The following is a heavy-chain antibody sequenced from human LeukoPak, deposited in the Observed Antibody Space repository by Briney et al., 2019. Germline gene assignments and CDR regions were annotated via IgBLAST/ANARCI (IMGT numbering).Heavy chain of an antibody. CDR2: ISGTGGST. V-gene: IGHV3-23*01. Sequence: PGGSLRLSCAAYGFTFSNYPMNLVRQSPERGLEWVSAISGTGGSTSYADSLKGRFTISRDNSKNTLYLQMSSLTAEDTAVYYCAKECGRDYDDRAFDIWGQGTMVTVSS. D-gene: IGHD3-22*01. CDR1: GFTFSNYP. CDR3: AKECGRDYDDRAFDI. J-gene: IGHJ3*02.